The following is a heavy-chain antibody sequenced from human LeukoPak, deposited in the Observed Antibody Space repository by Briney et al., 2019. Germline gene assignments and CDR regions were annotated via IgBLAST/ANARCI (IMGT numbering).Heavy chain of an antibody. J-gene: IGHJ1*01. Sequence: GSLRLSCAASGFTFSSYGMQWVRQAPGKGLEWVAFIRYDGSNKYYADSVKGRFTISRDNSKNTLYLQMNSLRAEDTAVYYCAKVRGIAAAGTSAEYFQHWGQGTLVTVSS. D-gene: IGHD6-13*01. V-gene: IGHV3-30*02. CDR3: AKVRGIAAAGTSAEYFQH. CDR2: IRYDGSNK. CDR1: GFTFSSYG.